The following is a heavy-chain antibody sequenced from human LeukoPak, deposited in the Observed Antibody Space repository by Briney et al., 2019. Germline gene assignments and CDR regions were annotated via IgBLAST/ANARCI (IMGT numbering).Heavy chain of an antibody. J-gene: IGHJ4*02. Sequence: SQTLSLTCTVSGGSISSGGYYWSWIRQHPGKGLEWIGYIYYSGSTYYNPSLKSRVTISVDTSKNQFSLKPSSVTAADTAVYYCARVTVWQYYFDYWGQGTLVTVSS. D-gene: IGHD3-9*01. CDR2: IYYSGST. V-gene: IGHV4-31*03. CDR1: GGSISSGGYY. CDR3: ARVTVWQYYFDY.